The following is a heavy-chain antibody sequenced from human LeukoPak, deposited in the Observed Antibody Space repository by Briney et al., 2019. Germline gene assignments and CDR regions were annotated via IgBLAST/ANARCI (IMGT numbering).Heavy chain of an antibody. CDR1: GGTFSSYA. V-gene: IGHV1-2*02. D-gene: IGHD4-17*01. CDR2: INPNSGGT. CDR3: ATDWVYTGTRAPYMDV. Sequence: ASVKVSCKASGGTFSSYAISWVRQAPGQGLEWMGWINPNSGGTNYAQKFQGRVTMTRDTSISTAYMELSRLRSDDTAVYYCATDWVYTGTRAPYMDVWGKGTTVTVSS. J-gene: IGHJ6*03.